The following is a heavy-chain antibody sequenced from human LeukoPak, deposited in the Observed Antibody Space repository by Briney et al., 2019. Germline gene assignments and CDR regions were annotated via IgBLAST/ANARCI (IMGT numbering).Heavy chain of an antibody. CDR3: AGDIVVVVAATAGAFDI. V-gene: IGHV3-23*01. J-gene: IGHJ3*02. CDR2: ISGSGGST. Sequence: PGGSLRLSCAASGFTFSSYAMSWVRQAPGKGLEWVSAISGSGGSTYYADSVKGRFTISRDNSKNTLYLQMNSLRAEATAVYYCAGDIVVVVAATAGAFDIWGQGTMVTVSS. CDR1: GFTFSSYA. D-gene: IGHD2-15*01.